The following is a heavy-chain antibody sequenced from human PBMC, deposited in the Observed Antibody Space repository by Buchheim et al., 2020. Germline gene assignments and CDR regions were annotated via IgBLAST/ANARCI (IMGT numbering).Heavy chain of an antibody. CDR1: GFRISNHY. V-gene: IGHV3-66*01. J-gene: IGHJ4*02. CDR2: IYSGGST. CDR3: ARVVVVTAITVFDY. D-gene: IGHD2-21*02. Sequence: EVQLVESGGGLVQPGGSLRLSCAASGFRISNHYMSWVRQAPGKGLEWVSVIYSGGSTYYADSVKGRFTISRDNSKNTLYLQMNSLRAEDTAVYYCARVVVVTAITVFDYWGQGTL.